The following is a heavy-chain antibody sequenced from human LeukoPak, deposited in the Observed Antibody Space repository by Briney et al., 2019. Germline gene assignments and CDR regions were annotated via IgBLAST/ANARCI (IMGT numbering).Heavy chain of an antibody. CDR1: GGSISGYY. J-gene: IGHJ5*02. D-gene: IGHD6-13*01. CDR3: ARNSISWYLGGDDWGDP. V-gene: IGHV4-4*07. CDR2: IYTRVST. Sequence: ETLSLTCTVSGGSISGYYWSWIWEPAGEGLERVVRIYTRVSTNYDPSLKSRVPMSVYTSKNQFSLKLSSLTSADTAVYYWARNSISWYLGGDDWGDPRGQRTLFTVSS.